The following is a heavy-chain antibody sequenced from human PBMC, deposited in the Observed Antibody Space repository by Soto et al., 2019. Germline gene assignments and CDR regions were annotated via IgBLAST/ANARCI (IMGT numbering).Heavy chain of an antibody. CDR3: ARDYYYYGMDV. Sequence: SETLSLTCTVSGGSVSSGSYYWSWIRQPPGKGLEWIGYIYYSGSTNYNPSLKSRVTISVDTSKNQFSLKLSSVTAADTAVYCCARDYYYYGMDVWGQGTTVTVSS. CDR2: IYYSGST. J-gene: IGHJ6*02. CDR1: GGSVSSGSYY. V-gene: IGHV4-61*01.